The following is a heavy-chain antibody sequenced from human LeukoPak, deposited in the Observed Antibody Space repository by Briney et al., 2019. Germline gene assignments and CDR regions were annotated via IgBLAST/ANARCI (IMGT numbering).Heavy chain of an antibody. CDR3: ARALSLDY. Sequence: SVKVSCKASGGTFSSYAISWVRQAPGQGLEWMGRIIPILGIANYAQKFQGRVTITADKSTSTAYMELSSLRSDDTAVYYCARALSLDYWGQGTLVAVSS. J-gene: IGHJ4*02. CDR1: GGTFSSYA. CDR2: IIPILGIA. V-gene: IGHV1-69*04.